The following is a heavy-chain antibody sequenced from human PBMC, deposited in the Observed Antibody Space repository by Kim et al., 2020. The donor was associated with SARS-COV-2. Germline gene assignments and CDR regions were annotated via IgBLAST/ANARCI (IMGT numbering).Heavy chain of an antibody. D-gene: IGHD1-1*01. J-gene: IGHJ1*01. Sequence: SVKVSCKASGGTFSSYAISWVRQAPGQGLEWMGGIIPIFCTANYAQKFQGRVTITADESTSTAYMELSSLRSEDTAVYYCARGERGYAEYFQHWGQGTLVTVSS. CDR3: ARGERGYAEYFQH. CDR1: GGTFSSYA. CDR2: IIPIFCTA. V-gene: IGHV1-69*13.